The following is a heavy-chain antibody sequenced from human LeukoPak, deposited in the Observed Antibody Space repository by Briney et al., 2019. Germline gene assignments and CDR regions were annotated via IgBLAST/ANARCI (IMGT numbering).Heavy chain of an antibody. V-gene: IGHV3-43*02. CDR3: AKVFWAGAYCGGDCFAAFDI. Sequence: PGGSLRLSCAASGFTFDGYAMHWVRQAPGKGLEWVSLISGDGGSTYYADSVKGRFTISRDNSKNSLYLQMNSLRTEDTALYYCAKVFWAGAYCGGDCFAAFDIWGQGTMVTVSS. CDR2: ISGDGGST. J-gene: IGHJ3*02. D-gene: IGHD2-21*02. CDR1: GFTFDGYA.